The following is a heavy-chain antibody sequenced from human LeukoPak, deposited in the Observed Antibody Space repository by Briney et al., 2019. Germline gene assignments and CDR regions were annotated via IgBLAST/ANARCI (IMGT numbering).Heavy chain of an antibody. V-gene: IGHV1-46*01. CDR1: GYTFTSYG. CDR2: INLSGGST. J-gene: IGHJ4*02. CDR3: ARGRLEVPAVIAY. Sequence: ASVKVSCKASGYTFTSYGINWVRQAPGQGLEWMGIINLSGGSTSYAQKFQGRVTMTRDTSTSTVYMEMSSLRSEDTAVYYCARGRLEVPAVIAYWGQGTLVTVSS. D-gene: IGHD2-2*02.